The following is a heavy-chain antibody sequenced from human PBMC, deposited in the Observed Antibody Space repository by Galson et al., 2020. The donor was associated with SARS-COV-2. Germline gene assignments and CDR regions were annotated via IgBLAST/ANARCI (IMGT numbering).Heavy chain of an antibody. J-gene: IGHJ4*02. CDR2: IRSSSGTI. V-gene: IGHV3-48*04. Sequence: GESLKISCAASGFTFSSYNINWVRQTPVKGLELVAYIRSSSGTIYYADSVNGRFTISRDNAKSSLYLQLNSLRVEDTAVYYCARERLEYWGQGTLVTVSS. CDR3: ARERLEY. D-gene: IGHD1-1*01. CDR1: GFTFSSYN.